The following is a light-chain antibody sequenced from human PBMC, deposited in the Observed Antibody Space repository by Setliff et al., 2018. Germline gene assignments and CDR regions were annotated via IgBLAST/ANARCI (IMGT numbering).Light chain of an antibody. CDR1: SSDVGGYHY. Sequence: PPSASVSPGQSVTISCTGTSSDVGGYHYVSWYQQHPGKAPKLMIYEVSKRPSGVPDRFSGSKSGNTASLTVSGLQAEDGADYYCSSYAGSNNFPYVFGTGTKV. CDR3: SSYAGSNNFPYV. J-gene: IGLJ1*01. V-gene: IGLV2-8*01. CDR2: EVS.